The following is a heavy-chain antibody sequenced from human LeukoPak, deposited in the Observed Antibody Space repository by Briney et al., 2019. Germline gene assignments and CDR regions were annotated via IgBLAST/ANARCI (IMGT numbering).Heavy chain of an antibody. CDR2: IYPGDSDA. D-gene: IGHD4-23*01. V-gene: IGHV5-51*01. CDR1: GYSLSNYW. CDR3: ARHTAYRAVVGATNGTFEI. Sequence: GESLKISCKASGYSLSNYWIGWVRQVPGQGLEWMGIIYPGDSDATHNPSFRGRVTISADKSLSTAYLQWSSLKASDTAIYYCARHTAYRAVVGATNGTFEIWGQGTMVTVSP. J-gene: IGHJ3*02.